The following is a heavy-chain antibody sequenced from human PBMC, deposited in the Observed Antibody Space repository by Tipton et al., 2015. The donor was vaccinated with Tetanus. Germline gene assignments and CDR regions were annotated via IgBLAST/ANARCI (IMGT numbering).Heavy chain of an antibody. D-gene: IGHD3-9*01. CDR2: VYYSGST. Sequence: TLSLTCTVSGGSINNYYWSWIRQPPGKGLEWIGYVYYSGSTNYNPSLKSRVTISVDTSKSQFSLNLSSVTAADTAVYYCARSGYYSRAYYHYRMDVWGQGTTVSVSS. V-gene: IGHV4-59*12. CDR3: ARSGYYSRAYYHYRMDV. J-gene: IGHJ6*02. CDR1: GGSINNYY.